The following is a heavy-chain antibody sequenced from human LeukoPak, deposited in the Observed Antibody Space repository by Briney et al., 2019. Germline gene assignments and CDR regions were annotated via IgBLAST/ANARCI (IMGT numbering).Heavy chain of an antibody. V-gene: IGHV3-33*08. CDR3: ARDFTNIRGGGYFDN. Sequence: GGSLRLARAASGFTFSSYEMNWVRQTPGKGLEWVAVIWFDGGKIYYADSVKGRFTISRDNSKNTLYLQMNSLRAEDTAVYHCARDFTNIRGGGYFDNWGQGPLITVSS. CDR1: GFTFSSYE. D-gene: IGHD2/OR15-2a*01. J-gene: IGHJ4*02. CDR2: IWFDGGKI.